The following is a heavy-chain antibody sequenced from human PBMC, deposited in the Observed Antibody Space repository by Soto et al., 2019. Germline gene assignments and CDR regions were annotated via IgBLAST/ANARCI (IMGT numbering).Heavy chain of an antibody. Sequence: AASVKVSCKASGFTFTSSAVQWVRQARGQRLEWIGWIVVGSGNTNYAQKFQERVTITRDMSTSTAYMELSSLRSEDTAVYYCAAEGIPIAAAGIPYGMDVWGQGTTVTVSS. V-gene: IGHV1-58*01. CDR2: IVVGSGNT. CDR3: AAEGIPIAAAGIPYGMDV. D-gene: IGHD6-13*01. CDR1: GFTFTSSA. J-gene: IGHJ6*02.